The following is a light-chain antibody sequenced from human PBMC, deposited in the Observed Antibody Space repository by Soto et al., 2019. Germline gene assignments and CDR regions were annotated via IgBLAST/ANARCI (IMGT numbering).Light chain of an antibody. CDR3: QHYGSLVLT. J-gene: IGKJ4*01. V-gene: IGKV3-20*01. CDR2: GAS. Sequence: EIVLTQSPCTLSLSPGERATLSCRASQSVSSTYLAWYQQTPGQAPRLLIYGASSRATGIPDRFSGSGSGTDVTLTISRLEPEDFAVYYCQHYGSLVLTFGGGTKLAIK. CDR1: QSVSSTY.